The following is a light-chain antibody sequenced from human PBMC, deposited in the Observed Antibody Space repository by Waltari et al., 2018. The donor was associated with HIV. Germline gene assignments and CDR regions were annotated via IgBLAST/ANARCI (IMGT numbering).Light chain of an antibody. J-gene: IGKJ1*01. V-gene: IGKV3D-7*01. CDR3: LQDFNLPGA. CDR2: GAA. CDR1: QRIDTTS. Sequence: VLTQSPGPLSVSPGERATLSCRASQRIDTTSVSWYQHKPGQPPSLIIYGAATRAAGIPPRFSGSGSGTDFTLTISSLQPEDFASYYCLQDFNLPGAFGQGTRVEIK.